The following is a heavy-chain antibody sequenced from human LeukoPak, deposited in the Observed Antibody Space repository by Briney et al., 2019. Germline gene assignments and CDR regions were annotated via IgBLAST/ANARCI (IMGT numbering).Heavy chain of an antibody. CDR1: GFTFSSYW. CDR3: ARDYGYQLLSWFDT. CDR2: IKQDGSEK. V-gene: IGHV3-7*01. D-gene: IGHD2-2*01. Sequence: GGSLRLSCAASGFTFSSYWLSWVRQAPGKGLEWVANIKQDGSEKYYVDSVKGRFTISRDNAKKALYLQMDSLRAEDTAVYYCARDYGYQLLSWFDTWGQGTLVTVSS. J-gene: IGHJ5*02.